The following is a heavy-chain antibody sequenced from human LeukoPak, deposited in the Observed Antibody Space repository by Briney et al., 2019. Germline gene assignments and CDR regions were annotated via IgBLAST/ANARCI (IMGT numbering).Heavy chain of an antibody. V-gene: IGHV3-7*01. CDR2: IKQDGSEK. J-gene: IGHJ6*03. Sequence: GGSLRLSCAASGFTFSSYEMNWVRQAPGKGLEWVANIKQDGSEKYYVDSVKGRFTISRDNAKNSLYLQMNSLRAEDTAVYYCARERGSSGWPHYYYYYMDVWGKGTTVTISS. CDR3: ARERGSSGWPHYYYYYMDV. CDR1: GFTFSSYE. D-gene: IGHD6-19*01.